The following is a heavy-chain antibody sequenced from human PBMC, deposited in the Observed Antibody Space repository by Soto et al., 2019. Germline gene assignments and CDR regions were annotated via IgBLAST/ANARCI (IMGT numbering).Heavy chain of an antibody. CDR3: ARDEGRSSSSPFDY. J-gene: IGHJ4*02. Sequence: ASVKVSCKASGYTFTGYYMHWVRQAPGQGLEWMGWIIPIFGTANYAQKFQGRVTITADESTSTAYMELSSLRSEDTAVYYCARDEGRSSSSPFDYWGQGTLVTVSS. D-gene: IGHD6-6*01. V-gene: IGHV1-69*13. CDR2: IIPIFGTA. CDR1: GYTFTGYY.